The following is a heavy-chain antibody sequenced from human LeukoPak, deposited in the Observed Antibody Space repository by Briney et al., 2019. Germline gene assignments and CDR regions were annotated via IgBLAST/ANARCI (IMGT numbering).Heavy chain of an antibody. CDR1: GFTFCDYY. CDR3: ARSGVAGTWAIDY. J-gene: IGHJ4*02. Sequence: GGSLRLSCAASGFTFCDYYMSWIRQAPGKGLEWVSDISSSGNTIYYANSVKGRFTISRDNAKNSLYLQMNSLRAEDTALYYCARSGVAGTWAIDYWGQGTLVTVSS. CDR2: ISSSGNTI. D-gene: IGHD6-19*01. V-gene: IGHV3-11*04.